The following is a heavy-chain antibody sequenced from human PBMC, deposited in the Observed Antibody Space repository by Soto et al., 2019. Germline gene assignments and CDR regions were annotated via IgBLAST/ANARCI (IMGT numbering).Heavy chain of an antibody. D-gene: IGHD1-1*01. CDR3: ARDCWNASCDYYPRDV. CDR2: ISSSSDYI. Sequence: GGSLRLSCTASGCSFSTYNMKWDRQAPGKGLEWVSSISSSSDYIYYADSVKGRFTISRDNAKNSLYLQMNSLRAEDTAVYYWARDCWNASCDYYPRDVWCRGTTVTV. J-gene: IGHJ6*02. CDR1: GCSFSTYN. V-gene: IGHV3-21*01.